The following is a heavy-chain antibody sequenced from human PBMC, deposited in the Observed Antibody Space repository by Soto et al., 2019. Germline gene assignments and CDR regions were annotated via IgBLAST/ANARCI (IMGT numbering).Heavy chain of an antibody. CDR1: GESFSANY. Sequence: SETLSLTCAVFGESFSANYWSWIRQPPGKGLEWIGEINQGGGTNYNPSLKSRVTTSVDTSKNQISLKLRSVTAADTAVYYCAGRRYSPFRGWFDPWGQGILVTVSS. J-gene: IGHJ5*02. CDR3: AGRRYSPFRGWFDP. D-gene: IGHD3-9*01. CDR2: INQGGGT. V-gene: IGHV4-34*01.